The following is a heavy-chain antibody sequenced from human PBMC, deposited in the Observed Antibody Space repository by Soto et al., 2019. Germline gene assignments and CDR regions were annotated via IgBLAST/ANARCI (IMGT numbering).Heavy chain of an antibody. CDR3: ARGDYYDRSGHFSSPRRRLDY. CDR1: GYTFTNYW. V-gene: IGHV5-51*01. J-gene: IGHJ4*02. Sequence: GESLKISCKGSGYTFTNYWIGWVRQMPGKGLEWIGTIYPGDSDTRYSPSFQGQVTISADKSVTSAYLQWSTLKASDTAMYYCARGDYYDRSGHFSSPRRRLDYWGQGTLVTVSS. CDR2: IYPGDSDT. D-gene: IGHD3-22*01.